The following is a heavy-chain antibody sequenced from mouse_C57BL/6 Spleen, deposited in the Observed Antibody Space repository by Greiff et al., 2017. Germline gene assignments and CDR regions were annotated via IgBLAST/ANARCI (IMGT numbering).Heavy chain of an antibody. J-gene: IGHJ4*01. V-gene: IGHV5-12*01. CDR3: ARKEGHDYEGYAMDY. D-gene: IGHD2-4*01. CDR2: ISNGGGST. Sequence: EVQLVESGGGLVQPGGSLKLSCAASGFTFSDYYMYWVRQTPEKRLEWVAYISNGGGSTYYPDTVKGRFTISRDNAKNTLYLQMSRLKSEDTAMYYCARKEGHDYEGYAMDYWGQGTSVTVSS. CDR1: GFTFSDYY.